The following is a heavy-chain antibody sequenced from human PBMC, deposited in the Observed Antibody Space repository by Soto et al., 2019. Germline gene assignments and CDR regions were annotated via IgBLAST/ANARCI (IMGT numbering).Heavy chain of an antibody. CDR1: GFPFATYW. CDR2: IKQDGGEE. J-gene: IGHJ5*01. CDR3: ARGMTVAANWFDS. Sequence: GGSLRLSCAASGFPFATYWLNWFRQAPGKGLEWVANIKQDGGEEYYVDSVKGRFTISRDNAKNSLYLQMNSLRAEDTAVYYCARGMTVAANWFDSWGQGTLVTVSS. V-gene: IGHV3-7*04. D-gene: IGHD6-19*01.